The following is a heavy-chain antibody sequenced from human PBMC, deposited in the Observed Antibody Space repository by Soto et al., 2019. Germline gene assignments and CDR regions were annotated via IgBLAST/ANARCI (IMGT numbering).Heavy chain of an antibody. Sequence: QVQLQESGPGLGNPSGTLSLTCAVSGGSITSNWWSWVRQPPGKGLEWIGEIHHSGSFNYNPSLRRRVTISIDMSNSQLSLKLTSVTADDMAVRYCVRNDWYRLDPWGQGTLVAVPS. CDR3: VRNDWYRLDP. D-gene: IGHD3-9*01. V-gene: IGHV4-4*02. CDR1: GGSITSNW. CDR2: IHHSGSF. J-gene: IGHJ5*02.